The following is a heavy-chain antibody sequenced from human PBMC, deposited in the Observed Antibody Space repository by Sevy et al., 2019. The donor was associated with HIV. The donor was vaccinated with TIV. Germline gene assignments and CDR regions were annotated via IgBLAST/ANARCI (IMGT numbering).Heavy chain of an antibody. V-gene: IGHV3-30*02. D-gene: IGHD2-8*02. Sequence: GGSLRLSCAASRFSFNGYGMHWVRQAPGKGLEWVAFIRYDGSNKYYADSVKGRFTISRDDSKNTLYLQMNSLRAEDTPLYYCARGTPAFCTGGVCFNWFDPWGQGTLVTV. CDR2: IRYDGSNK. CDR3: ARGTPAFCTGGVCFNWFDP. J-gene: IGHJ5*02. CDR1: RFSFNGYG.